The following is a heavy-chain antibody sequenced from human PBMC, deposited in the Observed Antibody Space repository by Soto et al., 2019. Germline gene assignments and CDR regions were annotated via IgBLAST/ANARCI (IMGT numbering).Heavy chain of an antibody. V-gene: IGHV4-34*01. J-gene: IGHJ5*02. Sequence: SETLSLTCAVYGGSFSAYYWSWIRQPPGKGLERIGEINHSGSTIYNPSLKSRLTMSVDTSKKQFSLKLTSVTAADTAVYYCARRPLETRRFDPWGQGTPVTVSS. CDR3: ARRPLETRRFDP. CDR2: INHSGST. CDR1: GGSFSAYY.